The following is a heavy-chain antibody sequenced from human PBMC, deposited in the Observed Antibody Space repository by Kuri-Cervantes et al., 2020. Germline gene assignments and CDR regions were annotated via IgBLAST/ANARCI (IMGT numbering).Heavy chain of an antibody. CDR1: GFTFSSYW. V-gene: IGHV3-53*01. CDR3: ARWSGTYYDY. CDR2: IYSDGST. J-gene: IGHJ4*02. Sequence: LSLTCVASGFTFSSYWIHWVRQAPGEGLEWVLMIYSDGSTYYTDSVKGRFTISRDNSKNTLFLQMNSLRAEDTAVYYCARWSGTYYDYWGQGTLVTVSS. D-gene: IGHD3-3*01.